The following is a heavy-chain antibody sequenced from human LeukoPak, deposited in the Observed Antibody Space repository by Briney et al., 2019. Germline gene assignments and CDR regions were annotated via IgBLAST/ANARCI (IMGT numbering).Heavy chain of an antibody. V-gene: IGHV3-9*01. J-gene: IGHJ4*02. Sequence: GRSLRLSCAASGFTFDDYAMHWVRQAPGKGLEWVSGISWNSGSIGYADSVKGRFTISRDNAKNSLYLQMNSLRAEDTALYYCAKVDSSGYYYGGGYFDYWGQGTLVTVSP. CDR2: ISWNSGSI. CDR1: GFTFDDYA. D-gene: IGHD3-22*01. CDR3: AKVDSSGYYYGGGYFDY.